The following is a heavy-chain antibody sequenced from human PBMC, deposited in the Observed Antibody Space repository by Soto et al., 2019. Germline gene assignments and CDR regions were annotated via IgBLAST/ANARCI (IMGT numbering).Heavy chain of an antibody. D-gene: IGHD2-2*01. Sequence: ASVKVSCKASGYTFTSYGISWVRQAPGQGLEWMGWISAYNGNTNYAQKLQGRVTMTTDTSTSTAYMELRSLRSDDTAVYYCARGIEAGYCSSTSCYPRHYFDYWGPGTLVTVSS. V-gene: IGHV1-18*01. CDR1: GYTFTSYG. CDR3: ARGIEAGYCSSTSCYPRHYFDY. J-gene: IGHJ4*02. CDR2: ISAYNGNT.